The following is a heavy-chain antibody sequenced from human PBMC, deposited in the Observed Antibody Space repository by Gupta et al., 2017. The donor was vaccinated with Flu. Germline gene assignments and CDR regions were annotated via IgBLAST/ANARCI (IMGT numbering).Heavy chain of an antibody. J-gene: IGHJ4*02. D-gene: IGHD3-10*01. CDR3: AKDIDRGSDAGPFDH. V-gene: IGHV3-9*01. CDR2: INWNSDTI. Sequence: APGKGLEWVSTINWNSDTIEYADSVKGRFTISRDNAKNSLFLQMNSLRADDTAFYYCAKDIDRGSDAGPFDHWGQGTLVTVSS.